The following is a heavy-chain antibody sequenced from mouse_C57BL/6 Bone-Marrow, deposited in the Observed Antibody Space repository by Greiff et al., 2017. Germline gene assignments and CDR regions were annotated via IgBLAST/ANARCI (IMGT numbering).Heavy chain of an antibody. J-gene: IGHJ2*01. V-gene: IGHV1-50*01. D-gene: IGHD1-1*01. CDR1: GYTFTSYW. CDR2: IDPSDSYT. Sequence: VQLQQPGAELVKPGASVKLSCKASGYTFTSYWMQWVKQRPGQGLEWIGEIDPSDSYTNYNQKFKGKATLTVDTSSSTAYMQLSSLTSEDSAVDYCARDGSPFFDYWGQGTTLTVSS. CDR3: ARDGSPFFDY.